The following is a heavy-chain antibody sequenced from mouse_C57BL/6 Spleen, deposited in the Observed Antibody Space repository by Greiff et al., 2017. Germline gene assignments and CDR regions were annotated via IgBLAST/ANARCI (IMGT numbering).Heavy chain of an antibody. D-gene: IGHD2-3*01. Sequence: VQLQQPGAELVMPGASVKLSCKASGYTFTSYWMHWVKQRPGQGLEWIGEIDPSDSYTNYNQKFKGKSTLTVDKSSSTAYMQLSSLTSEDSAVYYCARGVSRGYSLYFDYWGQGTTLTVSS. CDR1: GYTFTSYW. J-gene: IGHJ2*01. CDR3: ARGVSRGYSLYFDY. CDR2: IDPSDSYT. V-gene: IGHV1-69*01.